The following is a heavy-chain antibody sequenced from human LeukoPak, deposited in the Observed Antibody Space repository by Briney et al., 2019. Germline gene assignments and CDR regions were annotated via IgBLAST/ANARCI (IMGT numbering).Heavy chain of an antibody. CDR1: GYTLTSYY. J-gene: IGHJ6*02. V-gene: IGHV1-2*06. CDR2: INLNSGGT. CDR3: ARRTPNRYGMDV. D-gene: IGHD1-14*01. Sequence: GASVKVSCKASGYTLTSYYMHWVRQAPGQGLEWMGRINLNSGGTNYAQKFQGRVTMARDTSISTAYMELSRLRSDDTAVYYWARRTPNRYGMDVRGQGTTGTVSS.